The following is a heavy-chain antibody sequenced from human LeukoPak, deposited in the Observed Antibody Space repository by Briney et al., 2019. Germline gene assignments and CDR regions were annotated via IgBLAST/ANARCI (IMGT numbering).Heavy chain of an antibody. CDR1: GYTFTSYD. CDR3: ARGDRRAYYNWFDP. Sequence: GASVKVSCKASGYTFTSYDINWVRQATGQGLEWMGWMNPNSGNTGYAQKFQGRVTITRNTSISTAYMELSSLRSEDTAVYYCARGDRRAYYNWFDPWGQGTLVTVFS. CDR2: MNPNSGNT. V-gene: IGHV1-8*03. J-gene: IGHJ5*02. D-gene: IGHD3-22*01.